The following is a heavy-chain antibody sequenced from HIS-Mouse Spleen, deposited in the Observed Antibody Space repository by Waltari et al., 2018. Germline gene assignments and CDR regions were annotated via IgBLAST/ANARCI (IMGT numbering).Heavy chain of an antibody. CDR2: IGTDGDT. Sequence: EVQLVESGGGLVQPGGSLRLSCTASGFTFSSYDMHWVRQATGKGAGGFSAIGTDGDTSYPGSVRGRFTISRENAKNSLYLQMNSLRAGDTAVYYCARGYSNYVPYFDYWGQGTLVTVSS. CDR3: ARGYSNYVPYFDY. V-gene: IGHV3-13*01. J-gene: IGHJ4*02. D-gene: IGHD4-4*01. CDR1: GFTFSSYD.